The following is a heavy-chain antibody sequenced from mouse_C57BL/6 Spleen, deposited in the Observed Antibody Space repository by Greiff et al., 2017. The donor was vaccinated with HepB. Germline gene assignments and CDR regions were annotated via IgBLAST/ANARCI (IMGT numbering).Heavy chain of an antibody. J-gene: IGHJ4*01. D-gene: IGHD2-3*01. CDR2: IDPSDSET. CDR1: GYTFTSYW. Sequence: QVQLQQPGAELVRPGSSVKLSCKASGYTFTSYWMHWVKQRPIQGLEWIGNIDPSDSETHYNQKFKDKATLTVDKCSSTAYMQLSSLTSEDSAVYYCAREGMDYAMDYWGQGTSVTVSS. CDR3: AREGMDYAMDY. V-gene: IGHV1-52*01.